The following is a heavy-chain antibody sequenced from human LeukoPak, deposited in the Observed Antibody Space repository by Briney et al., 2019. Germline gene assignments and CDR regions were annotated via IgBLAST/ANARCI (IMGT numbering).Heavy chain of an antibody. CDR3: AREGWMHYYDSSGYYFDN. Sequence: PGGSLRLSCAASGFTFSTYALHWVRQAPGKGLEWVAIISYDGSNKYYADSVKGRFTISRDNSKNTLYLQMNSLRAEDTAVYYCAREGWMHYYDSSGYYFDNWGQGTLVTVSS. D-gene: IGHD3-22*01. CDR2: ISYDGSNK. V-gene: IGHV3-30-3*01. CDR1: GFTFSTYA. J-gene: IGHJ4*02.